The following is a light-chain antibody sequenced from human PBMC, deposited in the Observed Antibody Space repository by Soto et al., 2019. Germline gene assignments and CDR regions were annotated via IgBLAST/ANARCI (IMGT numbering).Light chain of an antibody. V-gene: IGKV1-5*01. J-gene: IGKJ5*01. Sequence: DIQMTQSPSTLSASVGDRVTITCRASQSISNWLAWYQQKQGKAPKLLIYDASSLESGVPSRFSGSGSGTDYTLTISSLQPEDFATYYCQQSYRTPTFGQGTRLEIK. CDR2: DAS. CDR1: QSISNW. CDR3: QQSYRTPT.